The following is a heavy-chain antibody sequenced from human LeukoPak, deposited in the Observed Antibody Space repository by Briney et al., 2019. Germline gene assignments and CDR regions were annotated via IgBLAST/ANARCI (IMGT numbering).Heavy chain of an antibody. CDR3: ARSSITMVRGVIIATYYYYYMDV. CDR1: GGSISSGSYY. D-gene: IGHD3-10*01. CDR2: IYTSGST. V-gene: IGHV4-61*02. J-gene: IGHJ6*03. Sequence: SETLSLTCTVSGGSISSGSYYWSWIRQPAGKGLEWIGRIYTSGSTNYNPSLKSRVTISVDTSKNQFSLKLSSVTAADTAVYYCARSSITMVRGVIIATYYYYYMDVWGKGTTVTVSS.